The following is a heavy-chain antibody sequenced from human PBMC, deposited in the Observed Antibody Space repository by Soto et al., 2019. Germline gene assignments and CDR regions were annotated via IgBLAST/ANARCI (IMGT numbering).Heavy chain of an antibody. CDR1: GFTFSSYA. J-gene: IGHJ6*02. CDR3: ARSRAAAGLYYYYGMDV. D-gene: IGHD6-13*01. Sequence: LRLSCAASGFTFSSYAMHWVRQAPGKGLEWVAVISYDGSNKYYADSVKGRFTISRDNSKNTLYLQMNSLRAEDTAVYYCARSRAAAGLYYYYGMDVWGQGTTVTVSS. CDR2: ISYDGSNK. V-gene: IGHV3-30-3*01.